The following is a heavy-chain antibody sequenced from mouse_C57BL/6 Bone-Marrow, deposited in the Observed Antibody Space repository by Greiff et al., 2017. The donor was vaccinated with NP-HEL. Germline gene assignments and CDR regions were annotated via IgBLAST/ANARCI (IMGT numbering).Heavy chain of an antibody. J-gene: IGHJ1*03. D-gene: IGHD1-1*01. Sequence: QVQLKQSGPGLVQPSQSLSITCTVSGFSLTSYGVHWVRQSPGKGLEWLGVIWRGGSTDYNAAFMSRLSITKDNSKSQVFFKMNSLQADDTAIYYCAKIDYYGSSYGWYFDVWGTGTTVTVSS. CDR3: AKIDYYGSSYGWYFDV. CDR2: IWRGGST. V-gene: IGHV2-5*01. CDR1: GFSLTSYG.